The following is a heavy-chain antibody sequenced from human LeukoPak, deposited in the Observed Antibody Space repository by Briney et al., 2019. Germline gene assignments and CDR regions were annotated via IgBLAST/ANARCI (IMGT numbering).Heavy chain of an antibody. V-gene: IGHV4-39*01. J-gene: IGHJ4*02. CDR1: GGSISSGSYY. CDR2: IYYSGST. D-gene: IGHD4-17*01. CDR3: ARWVRPYGEIDY. Sequence: SETLSLTCTVPGGSISSGSYYWGWIRQPPGKGLEWIGSIYYSGSTYYNPSLKSRVTISVDTSKNQFSLKLSSVTAADTAVYYCARWVRPYGEIDYWGQGTLVTVSS.